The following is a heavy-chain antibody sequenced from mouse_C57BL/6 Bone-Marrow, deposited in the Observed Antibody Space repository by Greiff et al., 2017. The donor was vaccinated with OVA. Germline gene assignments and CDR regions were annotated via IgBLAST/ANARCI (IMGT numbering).Heavy chain of an antibody. CDR3: ARSQLRYWFAY. CDR1: GYSFTGYY. CDR2: INPSTGGT. V-gene: IGHV1-43*01. Sequence: EVQLQQSGPELVKPGASVKISCKASGYSFTGYYMHWVKQSSEKSLEWIGEINPSTGGTSYNQKFKGKATLTVDKSSSTAYMQLKSRTSEDSAVYYCARSQLRYWFAYWGQGTLVTVSA. J-gene: IGHJ3*01. D-gene: IGHD3-2*02.